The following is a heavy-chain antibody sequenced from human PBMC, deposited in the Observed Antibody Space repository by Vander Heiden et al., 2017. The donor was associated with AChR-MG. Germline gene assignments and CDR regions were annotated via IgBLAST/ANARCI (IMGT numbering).Heavy chain of an antibody. Sequence: QVQLVESGGGLVKHGGSLRLSCAASGFSFSDYSMTWVRQAPGKGLELVSYISSSGSTIYYADSVRGRITISRDNAKNSLYLQMNSLRAEDTAVYYCASYRRGWSYYFDYWGQGTLVTVSS. D-gene: IGHD6-19*01. J-gene: IGHJ4*02. V-gene: IGHV3-11*01. CDR1: GFSFSDYS. CDR3: ASYRRGWSYYFDY. CDR2: ISSSGSTI.